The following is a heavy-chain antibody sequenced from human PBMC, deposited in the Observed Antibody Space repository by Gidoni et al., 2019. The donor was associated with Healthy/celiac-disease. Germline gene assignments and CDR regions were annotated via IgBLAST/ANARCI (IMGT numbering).Heavy chain of an antibody. CDR1: GFRFSTLS. CDR2: IREDGSEK. CDR3: VTERRLGK. J-gene: IGHJ4*02. Sequence: EVQLVASGGGLVQPGRSLRLSRTPSGFRFSTLSVSWVRQGPGKGLEWVANIREDGSEKCYLDSVKGRFTISRDNAKNSLYLQMNSLRAEDTAVYYCVTERRLGKWGQGTLITVSS. D-gene: IGHD1-1*01. V-gene: IGHV3-7*05.